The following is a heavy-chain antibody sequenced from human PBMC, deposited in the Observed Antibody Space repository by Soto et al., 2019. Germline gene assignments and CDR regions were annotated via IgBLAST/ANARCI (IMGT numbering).Heavy chain of an antibody. CDR1: GFTFGSYW. J-gene: IGHJ3*02. CDR2: ISYDGSNK. CDR3: AKALYYYDNSGPNAFDI. D-gene: IGHD3-22*01. Sequence: GSLRLSCAASGFTFGSYWMSWVRQAPGKGLEWVAVISYDGSNKYYADSVKGRFTISRDNSKNTLYLQMNSLRAEDTAVYYCAKALYYYDNSGPNAFDIWGQGTMVTVSS. V-gene: IGHV3-30*18.